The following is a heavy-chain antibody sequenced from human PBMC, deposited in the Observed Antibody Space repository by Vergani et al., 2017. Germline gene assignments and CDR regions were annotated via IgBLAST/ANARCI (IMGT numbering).Heavy chain of an antibody. D-gene: IGHD2-15*01. CDR2: INHSGST. V-gene: IGHV4-34*01. Sequence: QVQLQQWGAGLLKPSETLSLICAVYGGSFSGYYWSWIRQPPGKGREWIGEINHSGSTNYKPSLKSRVTISVDTSKNQFSLKLSSVTAADTAVYYCARRHCSGGSCYSFDYWGQGTMVTVSS. J-gene: IGHJ3*01. CDR1: GGSFSGYY. CDR3: ARRHCSGGSCYSFDY.